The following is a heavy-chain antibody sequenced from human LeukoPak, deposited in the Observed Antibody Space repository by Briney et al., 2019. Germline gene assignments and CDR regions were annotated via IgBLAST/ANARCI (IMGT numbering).Heavy chain of an antibody. V-gene: IGHV6-1*01. CDR1: GDSVSSYSAG. J-gene: IGHJ4*02. D-gene: IGHD6-13*01. Sequence: SQTLSLTCAISGDSVSSYSAGWNWIRQSPSRGLEWPGRTYYRSKWYNEYALSVRSRITISPDTSKNQVSLQLNSVTPDDTAFYYCGRDIGAAIGHWGQGTLVTVSS. CDR2: TYYRSKWYN. CDR3: GRDIGAAIGH.